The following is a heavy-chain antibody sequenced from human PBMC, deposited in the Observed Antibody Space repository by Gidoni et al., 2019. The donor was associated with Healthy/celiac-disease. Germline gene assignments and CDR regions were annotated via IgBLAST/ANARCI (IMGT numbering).Heavy chain of an antibody. J-gene: IGHJ4*02. Sequence: QVQLQESGPGLLTPSQTLSLPCTVSVCSITSGGYYWSWIRQHPGKGLEWIGYIYYSGSTYYNPSLKSRVTISVDTSKNQFSLKLSSVTAADTAVYYCARVARGSGSYYFDYWGQGTLVTVSS. D-gene: IGHD3-10*01. CDR3: ARVARGSGSYYFDY. CDR1: VCSITSGGYY. CDR2: IYYSGST. V-gene: IGHV4-31*03.